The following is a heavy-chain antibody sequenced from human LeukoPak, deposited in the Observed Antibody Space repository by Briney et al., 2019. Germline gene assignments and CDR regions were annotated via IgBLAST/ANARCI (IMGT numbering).Heavy chain of an antibody. CDR1: GFTFSSYS. CDR3: ARSPTAIRLGELSLGTR. J-gene: IGHJ4*02. Sequence: GGSLRLSCAASGFTFSSYSVNWVSQAPGKGLEWVSSISSSSSYIYYADSVKGRFTISRDNAKNSLYLQMNSLRAEDTAVYYCARSPTAIRLGELSLGTRWGQGTLVTVSS. V-gene: IGHV3-21*01. CDR2: ISSSSSYI. D-gene: IGHD3-16*02.